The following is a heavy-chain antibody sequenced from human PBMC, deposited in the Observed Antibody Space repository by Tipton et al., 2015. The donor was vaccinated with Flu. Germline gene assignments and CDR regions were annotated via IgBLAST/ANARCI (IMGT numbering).Heavy chain of an antibody. D-gene: IGHD3-9*01. CDR1: GLTFSNYA. V-gene: IGHV3-23*01. J-gene: IGHJ6*02. CDR2: LSGSGSSI. CDR3: VKAKNYDIVAAYYGMDV. Sequence: SLRLSCAASGLTFSNYAMSWVRQAPGKGLEWVAGLSGSGSSIYYADSVKGRFTIPRDNSKNMLYVQMNSLRAEDTAVYYCVKAKNYDIVAAYYGMDVWGQGTTVTVSS.